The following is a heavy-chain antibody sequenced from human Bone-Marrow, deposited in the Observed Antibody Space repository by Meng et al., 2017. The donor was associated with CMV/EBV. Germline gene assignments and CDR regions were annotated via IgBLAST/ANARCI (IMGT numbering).Heavy chain of an antibody. CDR2: IYYSGST. V-gene: IGHV4-30-4*08. Sequence: QVQLQESGPGLVKPSQTLSLTCPVSGGSISSGDYYWSWIRQPPGKGLEWIGYIYYSGSTYYNPSLKSRVTISVDTSKNQFSLKLSSVTAADTAVYYCAGTPIAAAGLFDYWGQGTLVTVSS. D-gene: IGHD6-13*01. J-gene: IGHJ4*02. CDR1: GGSISSGDYY. CDR3: AGTPIAAAGLFDY.